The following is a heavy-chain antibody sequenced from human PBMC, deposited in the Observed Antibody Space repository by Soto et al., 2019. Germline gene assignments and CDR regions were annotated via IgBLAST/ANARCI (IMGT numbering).Heavy chain of an antibody. Sequence: QVQPQASGPGLVKPSETLSLTCTASGGSISSYYWSWIRQPAGKGLEWIGRIYTSGSTNYNPSLKSRVTMSEDTSKNHFSLKLSSVTAADPAVYYGARDGDFWSGYFPGNWFDPWGQGTLVTVSS. CDR3: ARDGDFWSGYFPGNWFDP. V-gene: IGHV4-4*07. CDR1: GGSISSYY. J-gene: IGHJ5*02. D-gene: IGHD3-3*01. CDR2: IYTSGST.